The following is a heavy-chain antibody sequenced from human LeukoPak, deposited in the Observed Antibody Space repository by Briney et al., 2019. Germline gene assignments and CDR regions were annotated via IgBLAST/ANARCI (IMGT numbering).Heavy chain of an antibody. CDR2: TWYDGINK. D-gene: IGHD3-3*01. CDR1: GFIIRNYG. V-gene: IGHV3-33*06. Sequence: PGRSLRLSCAASGFIIRNYGMHWVRQAPGKGLEWVAVTWYDGINKYYADSVKGRFTISRDNSENTLYLQMNSLKAEDTAVYYCAKAFWSGYYVAYWGQGTLVTVSS. J-gene: IGHJ4*02. CDR3: AKAFWSGYYVAY.